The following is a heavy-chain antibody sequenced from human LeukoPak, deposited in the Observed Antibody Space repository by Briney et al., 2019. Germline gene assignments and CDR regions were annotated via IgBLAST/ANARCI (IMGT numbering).Heavy chain of an antibody. CDR3: AKETPNTGWFDP. CDR1: GYTFTSNY. Sequence: ASVKVSCKASGYTFTSNYIHWVRQAPGQGLEWMGMIYPRDGSTSYAQKFQGRVTVTRDTSTSTVHMELSGLRSEDTAVYYCAKETPNTGWFDPWGQGTLVTVSS. CDR2: IYPRDGST. J-gene: IGHJ5*02. D-gene: IGHD1-14*01. V-gene: IGHV1-46*01.